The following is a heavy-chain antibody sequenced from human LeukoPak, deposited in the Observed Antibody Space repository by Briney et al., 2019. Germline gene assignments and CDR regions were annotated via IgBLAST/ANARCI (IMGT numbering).Heavy chain of an antibody. CDR3: AKRMGPSIAATDLDY. J-gene: IGHJ4*02. V-gene: IGHV3-30*18. D-gene: IGHD6-13*01. CDR2: ISYDGSNK. CDR1: GFTFSSFG. Sequence: PGRSLRLSCVASGFTFSSFGMYWVRQAPGKGLEWVAVISYDGSNKYYADSVKGRFTISRDNSKNTLYLQMNSLRVEDTAVYYCAKRMGPSIAATDLDYWGQGTLVTVSS.